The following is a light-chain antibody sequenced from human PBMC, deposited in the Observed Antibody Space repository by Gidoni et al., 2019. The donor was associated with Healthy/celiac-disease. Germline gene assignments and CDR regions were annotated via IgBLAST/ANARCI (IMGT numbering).Light chain of an antibody. V-gene: IGKV3-11*01. Sequence: EIVLTQSPATLSLSPGEGATLSCRASQSVSSYLAWYQQKPGQAPRLLIYDASNRATGIPARFSGSGCGTGFTLTISSLEPEGFAAYYGQGRRNWLTFGGGTKVEIK. J-gene: IGKJ4*01. CDR3: QGRRNWLT. CDR2: DAS. CDR1: QSVSSY.